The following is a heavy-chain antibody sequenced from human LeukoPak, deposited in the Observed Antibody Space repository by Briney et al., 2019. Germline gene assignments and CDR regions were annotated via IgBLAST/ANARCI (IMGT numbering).Heavy chain of an antibody. Sequence: GGSLRLSCAGAGFTFSNYGMSWVRQAPGKGLEWVSVISRSGTETYHADSVRGRFTISRDNAKNTLYLQMNSLRAEDTAVYYCGKKSPDSCGNPAYDWGQGTLVTVSS. CDR3: GKKSPDSCGNPAYD. CDR1: GFTFSNYG. V-gene: IGHV3-23*01. D-gene: IGHD4-23*01. CDR2: ISRSGTET. J-gene: IGHJ4*02.